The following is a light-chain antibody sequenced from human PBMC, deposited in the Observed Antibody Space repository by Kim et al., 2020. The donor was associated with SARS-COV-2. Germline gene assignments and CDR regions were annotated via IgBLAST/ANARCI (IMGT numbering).Light chain of an antibody. V-gene: IGLV1-47*01. CDR1: SSNIGSNY. CDR2: RNN. J-gene: IGLJ3*02. Sequence: GQRDTISCSGSSSNIGSNYVYWHQQFPGTAPKVLIYRNNLRPSGVPDRVSGSKSGTSASLAISDLRSEDEADYYCAAWDDSLSGWVFGGGTQLTVL. CDR3: AAWDDSLSGWV.